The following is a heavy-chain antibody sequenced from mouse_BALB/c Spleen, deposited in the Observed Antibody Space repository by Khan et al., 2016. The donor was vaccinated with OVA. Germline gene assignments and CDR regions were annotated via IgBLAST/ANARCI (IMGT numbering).Heavy chain of an antibody. CDR1: GFTFSDYG. J-gene: IGHJ4*01. Sequence: EVKVVESGGGLVQPGGSRKLSCAASGFTFSDYGLAWVRQAPGKGPEWVAFISSLAYSIYYADTVTGRFTISRENAKNTLDLEMSSLRSEDTAMYYCARSWAMDYWGQGTSVTVSS. CDR2: ISSLAYSI. CDR3: ARSWAMDY. V-gene: IGHV5-15*02.